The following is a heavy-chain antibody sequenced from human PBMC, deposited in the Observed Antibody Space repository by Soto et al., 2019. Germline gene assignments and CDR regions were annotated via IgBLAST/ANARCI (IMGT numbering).Heavy chain of an antibody. D-gene: IGHD3-3*01. Sequence: QVQLQESGPGLVKPSETLSLTCTVSGGSISSYYWSWIRQPPGKGLEWIGYIYYSGSTNYNPSLKIRVTISVDTSKNQFSLKLSSVTAADTAVYYCASFDPPIPILPYDFWSGYFDYWGQGTLVTVSS. V-gene: IGHV4-59*01. CDR2: IYYSGST. CDR3: ASFDPPIPILPYDFWSGYFDY. CDR1: GGSISSYY. J-gene: IGHJ4*02.